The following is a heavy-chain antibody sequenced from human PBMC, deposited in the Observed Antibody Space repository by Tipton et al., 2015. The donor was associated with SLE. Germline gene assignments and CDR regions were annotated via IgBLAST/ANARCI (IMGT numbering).Heavy chain of an antibody. CDR2: IHYNGNT. CDR1: GGSINSYY. J-gene: IGHJ2*01. V-gene: IGHV4-59*01. D-gene: IGHD2-8*01. CDR3: ARDLYYFDL. Sequence: TLSLTCSVSGGSINSYYWTWIRQPPGKGLEWIGYIHYNGNTNYNPSLESRVTISVDTSKNQFSLNLTSVTTRGTAMYYCARDLYYFDLWGRGTLVTVSS.